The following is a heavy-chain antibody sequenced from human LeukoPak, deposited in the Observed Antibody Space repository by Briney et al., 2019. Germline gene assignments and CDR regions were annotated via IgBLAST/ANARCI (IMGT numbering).Heavy chain of an antibody. CDR2: IDPSDSYT. CDR1: GYSFTSYW. D-gene: IGHD3-10*01. V-gene: IGHV5-10-1*01. Sequence: GEPLRISCKGSGYSFTSYWTSWVRQMPGKGLEWMGRIDPSDSYTNYSPSFQGHVTISADKSISTAYLQWSSLKASDTAMYYCARHSYGSGSYYYYYGMDVWGKGTTVTVSS. J-gene: IGHJ6*04. CDR3: ARHSYGSGSYYYYYGMDV.